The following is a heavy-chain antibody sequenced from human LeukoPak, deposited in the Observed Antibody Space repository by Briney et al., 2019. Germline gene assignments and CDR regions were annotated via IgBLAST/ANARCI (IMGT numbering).Heavy chain of an antibody. CDR1: GFTVSNNY. CDR3: ARDRRGYSAYDYEACLDY. Sequence: GGSLRLSCAASGFTVSNNYMSCVRQAPGKGLEWVSLIYSSGSTHYADSVTGRFTISRDNSKNTLYLQMNSLRAEDTAMYYCARDRRGYSAYDYEACLDYWGQGTLVTVSS. CDR2: IYSSGST. D-gene: IGHD5-12*01. V-gene: IGHV3-66*03. J-gene: IGHJ4*02.